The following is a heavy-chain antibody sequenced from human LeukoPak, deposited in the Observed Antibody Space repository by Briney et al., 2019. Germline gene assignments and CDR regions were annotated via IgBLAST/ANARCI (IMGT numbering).Heavy chain of an antibody. CDR3: ARGGIAGRPVYYYYIDV. Sequence: TGGSLRLSCAAAGFTFSSYTIHWVRQAPGKGLECVSSISAVSTCIYYADSVKGLFTISRDNVEKAAYLELSGLTAHDTAIYYCARGGIAGRPVYYYYIDVWGKGTTVTVSS. J-gene: IGHJ6*03. D-gene: IGHD6-6*01. V-gene: IGHV3-21*01. CDR2: ISAVSTCI. CDR1: GFTFSSYT.